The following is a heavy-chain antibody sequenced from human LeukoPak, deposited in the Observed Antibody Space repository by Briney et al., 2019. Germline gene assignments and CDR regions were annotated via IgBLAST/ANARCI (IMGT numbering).Heavy chain of an antibody. CDR1: GFTFSSYS. CDR3: ARRLSDYYDSSGYRQFDY. V-gene: IGHV3-21*01. J-gene: IGHJ4*02. Sequence: GGSLRLSCAASGFTFSSYSMNWVRQAPGKGLEWVSSISSSSSYIYYADSVKGRFTISRDNAKNSLYLQMNSLRAEDTAVYYCARRLSDYYDSSGYRQFDYWGQGTRSPSPQ. CDR2: ISSSSSYI. D-gene: IGHD3-22*01.